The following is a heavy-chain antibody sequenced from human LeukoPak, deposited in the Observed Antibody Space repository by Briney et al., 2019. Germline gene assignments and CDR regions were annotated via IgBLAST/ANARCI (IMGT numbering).Heavy chain of an antibody. CDR2: IKQDGSEK. J-gene: IGHJ4*02. CDR3: TKDLTPYCSGGSCYPGGFDY. D-gene: IGHD2-15*01. Sequence: HPGGSLRVSCAASGFTFSSYWMSWVRQAPGKGLEWVANIKQDGSEKYYVDSVKGRFTISRDNAKNSLYLQMNSLRAEDTAVYYCTKDLTPYCSGGSCYPGGFDYWGQGTLVTVSS. V-gene: IGHV3-7*03. CDR1: GFTFSSYW.